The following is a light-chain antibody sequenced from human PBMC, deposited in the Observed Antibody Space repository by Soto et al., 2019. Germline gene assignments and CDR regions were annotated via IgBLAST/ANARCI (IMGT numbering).Light chain of an antibody. CDR1: SSDVGDNY. Sequence: QSVLAQPPSASGSPGQSVTISCTGTSSDVGDNYVSWYQQHLGKAPQLIIYDVTLRPSGVPDRFSGSKSGHTASLTVSGLPADDEADYYCIAYAGSNNFVFGTGTKLTVL. V-gene: IGLV2-8*01. CDR3: IAYAGSNNFV. J-gene: IGLJ1*01. CDR2: DVT.